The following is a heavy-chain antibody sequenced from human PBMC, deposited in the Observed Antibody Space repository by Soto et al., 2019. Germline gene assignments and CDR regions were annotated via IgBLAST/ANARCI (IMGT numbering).Heavy chain of an antibody. CDR3: ARLYSSGWYGPGRY. V-gene: IGHV3-20*04. J-gene: IGHJ4*02. CDR1: GFTFSSYA. D-gene: IGHD6-19*01. CDR2: INWNGGST. Sequence: GGSLRLSCAASGFTFSSYAMHWVRQAPGKGLEWVSTINWNGGSTGYADSVKGRFTISRDNAKNSLYLQMNSLRAEDTALYYCARLYSSGWYGPGRYWGQGTLVTVSS.